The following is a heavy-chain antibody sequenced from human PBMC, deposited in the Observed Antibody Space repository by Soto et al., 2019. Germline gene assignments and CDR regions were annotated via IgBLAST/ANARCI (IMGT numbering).Heavy chain of an antibody. Sequence: QVQLQESGPGLVKPSQTLSLTCTVSGGSINSGGYFWTWVSQHPGKGLEWIGYMYNSGTTYYTSSLKSRVNISGDTSKKQFSLRLSSVTAADTAVYYCARAKGTSFFDHWGQGTLVTVSS. V-gene: IGHV4-31*03. D-gene: IGHD1-26*01. CDR3: ARAKGTSFFDH. J-gene: IGHJ4*02. CDR2: MYNSGTT. CDR1: GGSINSGGYF.